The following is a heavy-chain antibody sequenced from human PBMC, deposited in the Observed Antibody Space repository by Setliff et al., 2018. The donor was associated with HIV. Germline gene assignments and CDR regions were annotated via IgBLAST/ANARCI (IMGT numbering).Heavy chain of an antibody. J-gene: IGHJ1*01. V-gene: IGHV1-46*01. CDR3: ASDPAPSSSASYFQH. Sequence: ASVKVSCKASGYTFTSYYMHWVRQAPGQGLEWMGIINPSSGSTTCAQKFQGRVTMTRDTSTSTVYMELSSLRSEDTAVYYCASDPAPSSSASYFQHWGQGTPVTVSS. D-gene: IGHD6-6*01. CDR2: INPSSGST. CDR1: GYTFTSYY.